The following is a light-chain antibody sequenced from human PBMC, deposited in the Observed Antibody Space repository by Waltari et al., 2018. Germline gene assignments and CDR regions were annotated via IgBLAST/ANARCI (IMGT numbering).Light chain of an antibody. CDR1: QRISNY. V-gene: IGKV1-27*01. Sequence: DIQMTQSPSSLSASVGDRVTITCRASQRISNYLAWYQQKPGKVPKLLIYEADILQAGVPSRFSGSGSETDFTLTISRLQPEDAAIYYCQKYNSAPRTFGQGTKVEIK. CDR3: QKYNSAPRT. J-gene: IGKJ1*01. CDR2: EAD.